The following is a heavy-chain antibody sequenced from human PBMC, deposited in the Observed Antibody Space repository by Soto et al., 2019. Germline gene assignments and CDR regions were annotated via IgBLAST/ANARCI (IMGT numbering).Heavy chain of an antibody. D-gene: IGHD6-13*01. CDR2: IIPIFGTA. CDR1: GGTFSSYA. J-gene: IGHJ5*02. V-gene: IGHV1-69*13. CDR3: ARGRGIAAAGKGHWFDP. Sequence: SVKVSCKASGGTFSSYAISWVRQAPGQGLEWMGGIIPIFGTANYAQKFQGRVTITADESTSTAYMELSSLRSEDTAVYYCARGRGIAAAGKGHWFDPWGQGTLVTVS.